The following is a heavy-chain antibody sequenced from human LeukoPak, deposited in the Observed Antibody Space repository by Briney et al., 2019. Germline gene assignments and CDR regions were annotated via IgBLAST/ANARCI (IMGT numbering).Heavy chain of an antibody. CDR3: AKADYGDYCFDY. CDR1: GFTFDDYA. D-gene: IGHD4-17*01. Sequence: GGSLRLSCAASGFTFDDYAMHWVRQAPGKGLEWVSGISWNSGSIGYADSVKGRFTISRDNSKNTLYLQMNSLRAEDTTVYYCAKADYGDYCFDYWGQGTLVTVSS. V-gene: IGHV3-9*01. J-gene: IGHJ4*02. CDR2: ISWNSGSI.